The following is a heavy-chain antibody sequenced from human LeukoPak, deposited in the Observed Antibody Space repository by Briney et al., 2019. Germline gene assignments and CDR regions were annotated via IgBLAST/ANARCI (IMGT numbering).Heavy chain of an antibody. CDR3: ARKGMGFASVVVVRDHDAFDI. Sequence: HAGGSLRLSCAASRFTFSSYEMNWVRQAPGKGLEWVSYISSSGSTIYYADSVKGRFTISRDNAKNSLYLQMNSLRAEDTAVYYCARKGMGFASVVVVRDHDAFDIWGQGTMVTVSS. J-gene: IGHJ3*02. CDR1: RFTFSSYE. CDR2: ISSSGSTI. D-gene: IGHD3-22*01. V-gene: IGHV3-48*03.